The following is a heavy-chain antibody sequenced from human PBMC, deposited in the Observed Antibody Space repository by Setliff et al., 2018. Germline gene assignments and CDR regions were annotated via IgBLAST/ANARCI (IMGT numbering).Heavy chain of an antibody. D-gene: IGHD6-13*01. CDR2: INPGGGSA. CDR3: ARGGMAAANRKGVFEY. Sequence: ASVKVSCKASGYTFTRYYMLWVRQAPGQGLEWMGIINPGGGSASYAEKFQGRVTMTRDTSTSTFYMEVNILRSDDTAVYYCARGGMAAANRKGVFEYWGQGTLVTVSS. J-gene: IGHJ4*02. CDR1: GYTFTRYY. V-gene: IGHV1-46*01.